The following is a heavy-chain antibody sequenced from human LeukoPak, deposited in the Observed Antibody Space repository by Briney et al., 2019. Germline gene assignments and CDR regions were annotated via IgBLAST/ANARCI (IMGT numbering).Heavy chain of an antibody. V-gene: IGHV1-2*02. J-gene: IGHJ4*02. CDR1: GYTFTGYF. Sequence: ASVKVSCKASGYTFTGYFLHWVRQAPGPGPEWMGWINPNSADTNYAQKFQDRVSMTRDTSISTAYMEQGRLRSDDTAEYYCARLKGSGSYTNFDFWGQGTLVTVSS. D-gene: IGHD1-26*01. CDR2: INPNSADT. CDR3: ARLKGSGSYTNFDF.